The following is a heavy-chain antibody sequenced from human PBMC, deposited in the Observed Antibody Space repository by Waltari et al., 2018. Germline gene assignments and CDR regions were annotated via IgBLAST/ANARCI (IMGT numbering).Heavy chain of an antibody. J-gene: IGHJ3*02. V-gene: IGHV1-69*08. CDR2: VIPILGIA. D-gene: IGHD6-19*01. CDR3: ARDREVSSGWSDAFDI. Sequence: QVQLVQSGAEVKKPGSSVKVSCKASGGTFSSYTISWVRQAPGQGLVWMGRVIPILGIADHAQKVQGRVTITADKSTSTAYMDLSSLRSEDTAVYYCARDREVSSGWSDAFDIWGQGTMVTVSS. CDR1: GGTFSSYT.